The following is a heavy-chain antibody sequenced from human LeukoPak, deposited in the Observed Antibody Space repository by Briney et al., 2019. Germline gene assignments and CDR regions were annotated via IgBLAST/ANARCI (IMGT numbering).Heavy chain of an antibody. Sequence: GGSLRLSCAASRFTFSSYWMSWVRQAPRRGLEWVANIEKDGSKKNYVDSVKGRFTISRDNAKNSLFLQMNSLRDEDTAVYYCATNSDYRFEYSGQGTLVSVSS. V-gene: IGHV3-7*01. CDR1: RFTFSSYW. CDR3: ATNSDYRFEY. D-gene: IGHD3-22*01. CDR2: IEKDGSKK. J-gene: IGHJ4*02.